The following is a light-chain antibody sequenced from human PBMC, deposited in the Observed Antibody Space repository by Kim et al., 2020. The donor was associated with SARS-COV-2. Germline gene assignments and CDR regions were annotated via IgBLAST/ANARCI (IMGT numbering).Light chain of an antibody. V-gene: IGKV3-20*01. CDR1: HSVSSDS. CDR2: GAS. J-gene: IGKJ2*01. CDR3: QQYGSSPYT. Sequence: FSTWDSAPLSCRASHSVSSDSLAWYQQKPGQAPRLLFYGASSSATGSPDRFTGGGSGTDFTLTISRLEPEDFAVYYCQQYGSSPYTFGQGTKLEI.